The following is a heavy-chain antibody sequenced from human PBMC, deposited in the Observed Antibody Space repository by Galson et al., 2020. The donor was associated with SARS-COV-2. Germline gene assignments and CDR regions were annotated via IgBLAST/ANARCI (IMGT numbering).Heavy chain of an antibody. CDR3: AREGSSSGWYGGYY. CDR2: IWYDGSNK. Sequence: PGGSLRLSCAASGFTFSSYGMHWVRQAPGKGLEWVAVIWYDGSNKYYADSVKGRFTISRDNSKNTLYLQMNSLRAEDTAVYYCAREGSSSGWYGGYYWGQGTLVTVSS. J-gene: IGHJ4*02. D-gene: IGHD6-19*01. V-gene: IGHV3-33*01. CDR1: GFTFSSYG.